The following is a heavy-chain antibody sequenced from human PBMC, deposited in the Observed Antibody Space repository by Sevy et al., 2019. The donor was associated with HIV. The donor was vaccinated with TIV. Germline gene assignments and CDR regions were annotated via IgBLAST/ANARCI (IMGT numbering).Heavy chain of an antibody. Sequence: GGSLRLSCAASGFTVSSNYFSWVRQAPGKGLEWVSLIHIDGSTTYADSGKGRFTVSRDSSENTVFLQMSSLTTEDTAVYYCATFTVIRYWFFDLWGRGTLVTVSS. CDR2: IHIDGST. CDR1: GFTVSSNY. D-gene: IGHD4-17*01. J-gene: IGHJ2*01. V-gene: IGHV3-66*01. CDR3: ATFTVIRYWFFDL.